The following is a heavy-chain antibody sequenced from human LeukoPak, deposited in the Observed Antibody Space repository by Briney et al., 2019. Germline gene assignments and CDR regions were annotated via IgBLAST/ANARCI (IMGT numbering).Heavy chain of an antibody. D-gene: IGHD3-3*01. Sequence: GGSLRLSCAASGFSFSTYWISWVRQAPGEGLEWVANIREEGSEKYYVDSVKGRFTISRDNAKNSLYLQMNSLRAEDTAVYYCASGPYYDIYWGQGTLVTVSS. CDR3: ASGPYYDIY. J-gene: IGHJ4*02. CDR2: IREEGSEK. CDR1: GFSFSTYW. V-gene: IGHV3-7*01.